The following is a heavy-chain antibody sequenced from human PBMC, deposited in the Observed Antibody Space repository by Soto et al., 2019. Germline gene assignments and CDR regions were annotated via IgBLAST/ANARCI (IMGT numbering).Heavy chain of an antibody. CDR2: IYWDDDK. V-gene: IGHV2-5*02. J-gene: IGHJ4*02. CDR3: AHERVHSSGWYSQVYYFDY. CDR1: GFSLSTSGVG. D-gene: IGHD6-19*01. Sequence: SGPTLVNPTQSLTLTCTFSGFSLSTSGVGVGWIRQPPGKALEWLALIYWDDDKRYSPSLKSRLTITKDTSKDQVVLTMTNMDPVDTATYYCAHERVHSSGWYSQVYYFDYWGQGTLVTVSS.